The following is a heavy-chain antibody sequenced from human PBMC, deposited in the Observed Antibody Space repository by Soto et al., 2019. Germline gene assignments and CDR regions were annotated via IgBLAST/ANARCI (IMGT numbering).Heavy chain of an antibody. CDR3: ASSYPTPEAFDI. V-gene: IGHV1-46*03. J-gene: IGHJ3*02. D-gene: IGHD6-6*01. CDR1: GYTFTSYY. CDR2: INPSGGST. Sequence: GASVKVSCKASGYTFTSYYMHWVRQAPGQWLEWMGIINPSGGSTSYAQKFQGRVTMTRDTSTSTVYMELSSLRSEDTAVYYCASSYPTPEAFDIWGQGTMVTVSS.